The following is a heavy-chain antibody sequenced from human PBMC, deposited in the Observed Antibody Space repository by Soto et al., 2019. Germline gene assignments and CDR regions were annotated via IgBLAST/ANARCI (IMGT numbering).Heavy chain of an antibody. CDR2: INAGNGNT. CDR3: ARDQGEDVATYVLDY. Sequence: QVQLVQSGAEVKKPGASVKVSCKASGYTFTSYAMHWVRQAPGQRLEWMGWINAGNGNTKYSQKFQGRVTITRDTSASTAYMELSSLRSEDTAVYYCARDQGEDVATYVLDYWGQGTLVTVSS. CDR1: GYTFTSYA. J-gene: IGHJ4*02. D-gene: IGHD5-12*01. V-gene: IGHV1-3*01.